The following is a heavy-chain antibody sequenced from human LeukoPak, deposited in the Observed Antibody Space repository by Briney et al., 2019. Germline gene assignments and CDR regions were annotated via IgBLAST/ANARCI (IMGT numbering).Heavy chain of an antibody. CDR2: INHSGSA. CDR1: GGSFSGYY. Sequence: KPSETLSLTCAVYGGSFSGYYWSWIRQPPGKGLEWIGEINHSGSANYNPSLMSRVTISLDTSKNHFSLNLGSVTAADTAVYYCARGQGTVTTHWGQGTLVTVSS. D-gene: IGHD4-11*01. J-gene: IGHJ4*02. V-gene: IGHV4-34*01. CDR3: ARGQGTVTTH.